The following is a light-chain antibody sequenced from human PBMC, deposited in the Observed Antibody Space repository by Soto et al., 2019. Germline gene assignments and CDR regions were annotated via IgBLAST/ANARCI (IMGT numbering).Light chain of an antibody. J-gene: IGKJ1*01. CDR2: DAS. CDR3: QQYNSYPWT. CDR1: QSISSW. V-gene: IGKV1-5*01. Sequence: DIQMTQSPSTLSASVGDRVTITCRASQSISSWLAWYQQKPGKAPKLLIYDASRLESGVPSRFRGSGSGTEFTLTISSLQPDDFATYYFQQYNSYPWTFCQVTTVEIK.